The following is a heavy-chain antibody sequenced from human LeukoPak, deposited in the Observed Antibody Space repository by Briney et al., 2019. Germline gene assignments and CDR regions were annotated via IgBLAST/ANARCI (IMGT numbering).Heavy chain of an antibody. D-gene: IGHD1-14*01. V-gene: IGHV3-66*02. CDR3: AKTAFRSPYGMDV. J-gene: IGHJ6*02. CDR2: IYSGGST. CDR1: GFTVSSNY. Sequence: GGSLRLSCAASGFTVSSNYMSWVRQAPGKGLEWVSVIYSGGSTYYADSVKGRFTISRDNSKNTLYLQMNSLRAEDTAVYYCAKTAFRSPYGMDVWGQGTTVTVSS.